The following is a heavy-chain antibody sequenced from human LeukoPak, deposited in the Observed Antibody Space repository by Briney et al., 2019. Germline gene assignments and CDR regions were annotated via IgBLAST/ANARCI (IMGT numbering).Heavy chain of an antibody. CDR3: ARNNADGEGRFGD. Sequence: EASVKVSCKASGYSFTKYDMNWVRQAPGQGLEWMGWINTNTGNPTYAQGFTGRFVFSLDTSVSTAYLQINSLKAEDTAVYYCARNNADGEGRFGDWGQGTLVTVSS. V-gene: IGHV7-4-1*02. J-gene: IGHJ4*02. CDR1: GYSFTKYD. D-gene: IGHD3-10*01. CDR2: INTNTGNP.